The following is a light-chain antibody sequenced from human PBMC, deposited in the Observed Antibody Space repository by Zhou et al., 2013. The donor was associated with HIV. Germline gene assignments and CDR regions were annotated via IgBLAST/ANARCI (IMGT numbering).Light chain of an antibody. J-gene: IGKJ3*01. CDR1: HNINNY. CDR3: QQGYNSPFT. CDR2: AAS. Sequence: DIEMTQSPSSLSASVGDTVTITCRASHNINNYLSWYRQKPGEAPKLLIYAASTLQSGVPSRFSGRASGTEFTLTIATLQSEDLGTYFCQQGYNSPFTFGPGTTVAI. V-gene: IGKV1-39*01.